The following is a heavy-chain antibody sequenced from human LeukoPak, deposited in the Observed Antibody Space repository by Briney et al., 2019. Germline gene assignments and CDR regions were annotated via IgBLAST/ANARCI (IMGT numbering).Heavy chain of an antibody. V-gene: IGHV3-23*01. CDR2: ISGSGGST. Sequence: PGGSLRLSCVASGFTFSSSWMSWVRQAPGKGLEWVSAISGSGGSTYYADSVKGRFTISRDNSKNTLYLQMNSLRAEDTAVYYCAKDRDSSGYLRGAFDIWGQGTMVTVSS. D-gene: IGHD3-22*01. CDR1: GFTFSSSW. CDR3: AKDRDSSGYLRGAFDI. J-gene: IGHJ3*02.